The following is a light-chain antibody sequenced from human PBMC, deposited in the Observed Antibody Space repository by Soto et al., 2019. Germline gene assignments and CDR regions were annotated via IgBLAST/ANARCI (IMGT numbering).Light chain of an antibody. J-gene: IGKJ1*01. Sequence: DIVLTQSPGTLSLSPGERATLSCRASQTVSSSYLAWYQQKPGQAPRLLIYGASSRATGIPDRFSGSGSGTDCTLTISRLEPEDFAVYYCQQYGSSRTFGQGTKVEIK. CDR2: GAS. V-gene: IGKV3-20*01. CDR3: QQYGSSRT. CDR1: QTVSSSY.